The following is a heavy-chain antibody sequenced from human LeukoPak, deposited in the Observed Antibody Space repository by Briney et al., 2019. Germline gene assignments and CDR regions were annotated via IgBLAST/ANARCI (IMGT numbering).Heavy chain of an antibody. CDR3: AKEVRHYVDY. J-gene: IGHJ4*02. CDR1: GFTFSSYS. Sequence: GGSLRLSCAASGFTFSSYSMNWVRQAPGKGLEWVSYISSSSSTIYYADSVKGRFTISRDNAKNSLYLQMNSLRAEDTAVYYCAKEVRHYVDYWGQGTLVTVSS. CDR2: ISSSSSTI. V-gene: IGHV3-48*01.